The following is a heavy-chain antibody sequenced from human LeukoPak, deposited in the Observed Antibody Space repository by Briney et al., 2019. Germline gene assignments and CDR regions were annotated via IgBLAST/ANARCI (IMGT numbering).Heavy chain of an antibody. CDR3: ARDRAIAVAGKFDY. Sequence: ASVKVSCKASGYTFTSYDINWVRQAPGQGLEWMGWMNPNSGNTGYAQKFQGRVTITRNTSISTAYMELSSLRSEDTAVYYCARDRAIAVAGKFDYWGQGTLVTVSS. CDR1: GYTFTSYD. D-gene: IGHD6-19*01. CDR2: MNPNSGNT. J-gene: IGHJ4*02. V-gene: IGHV1-8*03.